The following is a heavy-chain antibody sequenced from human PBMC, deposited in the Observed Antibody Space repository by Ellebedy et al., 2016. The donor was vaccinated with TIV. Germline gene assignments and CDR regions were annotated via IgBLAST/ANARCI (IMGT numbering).Heavy chain of an antibody. Sequence: GGSLRLSXVASGFTFSVRGMTWVRQAPGKGLEWVATIVNSGSSTYYADSVKGRFTISRDNGKNSVFLQMTSLRVEDTAVYYCARDGSEWSRDVWGQGTLVSVSP. D-gene: IGHD3-3*01. CDR2: IVNSGSST. V-gene: IGHV3-21*01. CDR3: ARDGSEWSRDV. J-gene: IGHJ4*02. CDR1: GFTFSVRG.